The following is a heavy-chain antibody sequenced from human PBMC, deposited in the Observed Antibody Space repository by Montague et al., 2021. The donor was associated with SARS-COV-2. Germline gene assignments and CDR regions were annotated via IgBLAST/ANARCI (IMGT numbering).Heavy chain of an antibody. CDR3: ARGWVATIPHMDN. CDR2: IYTSGST. J-gene: IGHJ4*02. V-gene: IGHV4-61*02. CDR1: GGSISSGSYY. Sequence: TLSLTCTVSGGSISSGSYYWSWIRQPAGKGLEWIGRIYTSGSTNYNPSLKSRVTISVDTSKNQFSLQLKSVTPEDTAVYYCARGWVATIPHMDNWGQGSLVIVSS. D-gene: IGHD5-12*01.